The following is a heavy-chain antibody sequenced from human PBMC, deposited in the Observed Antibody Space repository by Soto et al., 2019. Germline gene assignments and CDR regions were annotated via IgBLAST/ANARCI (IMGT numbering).Heavy chain of an antibody. V-gene: IGHV4-31*03. CDR3: AGDHGLTGTTGGMDV. CDR2: IYYSGSA. Sequence: PSETLSLTCTVSGGSISRSGYFWSWVRQHPGKGLEWIGYIYYSGSAYYNPSLKSRVSISVDTSKNEFSLKVNSVTAADTAVYYCAGDHGLTGTTGGMDVWGQGTTVTVSS. D-gene: IGHD1-20*01. CDR1: GGSISRSGYF. J-gene: IGHJ6*02.